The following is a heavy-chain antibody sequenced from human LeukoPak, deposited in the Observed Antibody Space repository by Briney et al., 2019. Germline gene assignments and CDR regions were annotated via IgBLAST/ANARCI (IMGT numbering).Heavy chain of an antibody. CDR1: GFTFSSYG. CDR2: ISGSGGST. D-gene: IGHD3-22*01. Sequence: PGGSLRLSCAASGFTFSSYGMSWVRQAPGKGLEWVSAISGSGGSTYYADSVKGRFTISRDNSKNTLYLQMNSLRAEDTAVYYCAKDAPYYYDSSGYSAFDYWGQGALVTVSS. CDR3: AKDAPYYYDSSGYSAFDY. J-gene: IGHJ4*02. V-gene: IGHV3-23*01.